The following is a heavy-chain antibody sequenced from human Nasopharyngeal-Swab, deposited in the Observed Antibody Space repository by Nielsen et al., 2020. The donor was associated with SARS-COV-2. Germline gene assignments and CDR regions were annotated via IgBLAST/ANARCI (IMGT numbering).Heavy chain of an antibody. CDR1: GFTFSTYA. CDR2: IWYDGSNK. J-gene: IGHJ3*02. V-gene: IGHV3-30*02. D-gene: IGHD3-22*01. Sequence: GGSLRLSCAASGFTFSTYAMHWVRQAPGKGLEWVTFIWYDGSNKEYADAVKGRFTISRDNSKNTVFLQMNSLRVEDTAVYYCATDAPGSGFALETWGQGTMVTVLS. CDR3: ATDAPGSGFALET.